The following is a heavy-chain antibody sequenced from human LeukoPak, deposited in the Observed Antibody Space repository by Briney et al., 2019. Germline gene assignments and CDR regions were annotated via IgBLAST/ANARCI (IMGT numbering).Heavy chain of an antibody. CDR2: INPNSGGT. Sequence: ASVTVSCKVSGGTFSIYAISWVRQAPGQGLEWMGRINPNSGGTNYAQRFQGRVTVTRDTSISTAYMELSRLRSDDTAAYYCARDSSSSDFDYWGQGTLVTVSS. J-gene: IGHJ4*02. V-gene: IGHV1-2*06. D-gene: IGHD6-6*01. CDR3: ARDSSSSDFDY. CDR1: GGTFSIYA.